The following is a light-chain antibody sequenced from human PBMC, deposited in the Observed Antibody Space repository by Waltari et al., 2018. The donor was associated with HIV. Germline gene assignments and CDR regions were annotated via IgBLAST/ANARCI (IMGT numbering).Light chain of an antibody. V-gene: IGLV2-11*01. CDR2: DVT. CDR3: GAYAGGWV. CDR1: SGDLGNYNF. J-gene: IGLJ3*02. Sequence: QSALTQPRSVSGSPGQSVTISCTGTSGDLGNYNFFSWYQHPPGTAPKLIIYDVTKRPSGVPDRFPGSKSANTASLTIAGLRADDEADYYCGAYAGGWVFGGGTKVTVL.